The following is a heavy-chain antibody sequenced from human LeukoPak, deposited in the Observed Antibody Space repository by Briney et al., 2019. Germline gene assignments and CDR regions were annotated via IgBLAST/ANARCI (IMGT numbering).Heavy chain of an antibody. Sequence: GRSLRLSCAASGFTFSSYAMHWVRQAPGKGLEWVSAISGSGGSTYYADSVKGRFTISRDNSKNTLYLQMNSLRAEDTAVYYCALMGSSGYFDYWGQGTLVTVSS. CDR2: ISGSGGST. CDR3: ALMGSSGYFDY. D-gene: IGHD3-22*01. CDR1: GFTFSSYA. J-gene: IGHJ4*02. V-gene: IGHV3-23*01.